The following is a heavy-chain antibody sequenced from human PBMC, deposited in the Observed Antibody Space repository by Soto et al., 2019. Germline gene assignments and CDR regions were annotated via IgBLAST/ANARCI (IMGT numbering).Heavy chain of an antibody. V-gene: IGHV1-69*06. Sequence: QVQLVQSGAEVKTPGSSLTVSCKVSGSRFSNYVISWVLQSPGHGLEWLVRIIPIFNSTKYAQSFQGRVTITADKSTSTASLELSSLRSDDTAVDYCAREGRGKKAGYNGLVSLGYWGQGTLVTVSS. D-gene: IGHD2-2*02. CDR1: GSRFSNYV. CDR2: IIPIFNST. J-gene: IGHJ4*02. CDR3: AREGRGKKAGYNGLVSLGY.